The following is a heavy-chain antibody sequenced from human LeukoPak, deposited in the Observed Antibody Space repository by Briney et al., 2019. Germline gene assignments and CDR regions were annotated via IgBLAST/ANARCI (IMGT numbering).Heavy chain of an antibody. CDR1: GFTFSSYS. D-gene: IGHD3-9*01. Sequence: PGGSLRLSCAASGFTFSSYSMNWVRQAPGKGLEWVSYISSSSSTIYYADSVKGRFTISRDNAKNSLYLQMNSLRAEDTAVYYCARAPGEGILTGYWDLLDYWGQGTLVTVSS. J-gene: IGHJ4*02. CDR2: ISSSSSTI. CDR3: ARAPGEGILTGYWDLLDY. V-gene: IGHV3-48*01.